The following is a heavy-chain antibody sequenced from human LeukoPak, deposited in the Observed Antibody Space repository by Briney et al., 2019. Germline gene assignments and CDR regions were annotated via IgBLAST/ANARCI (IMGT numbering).Heavy chain of an antibody. J-gene: IGHJ4*02. Sequence: SETLSLTCAVYGGFFSGYYWSWIRQPPGKGLEWIGEINHSGSTNYNLSLKSRVTISVDTSKNQFSLKLSSVTAADTAVYYCARVLGYSYGYEDYWGQGTLVTVSS. V-gene: IGHV4-34*01. CDR3: ARVLGYSYGYEDY. D-gene: IGHD5-18*01. CDR1: GGFFSGYY. CDR2: INHSGST.